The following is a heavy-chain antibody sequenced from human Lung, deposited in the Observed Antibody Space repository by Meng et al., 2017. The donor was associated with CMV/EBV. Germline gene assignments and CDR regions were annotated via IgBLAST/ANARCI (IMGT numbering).Heavy chain of an antibody. J-gene: IGHJ4*02. CDR1: GFPFSGHA. CDR2: MSYDGSKT. CDR3: AKPRSGFVVVPAAIDS. D-gene: IGHD2-2*01. V-gene: IGHV3-30*04. Sequence: GKXXTISCAASGFPFSGHAMHWVRQAPGKGLEWVALMSYDGSKTFYADFVKGRFTISRDNSRNTLYLQMSGLRTDDTAVYYCAKPRSGFVVVPAAIDSWGQGTXVTVSS.